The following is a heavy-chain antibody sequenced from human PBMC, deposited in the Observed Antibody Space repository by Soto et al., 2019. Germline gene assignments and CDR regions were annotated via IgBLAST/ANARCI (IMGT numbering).Heavy chain of an antibody. Sequence: SETLSLTCTVSGGSIRSYYWSWIRQPPGKGLEWIGYIYYSGSTNYNPSLKSRVTISVDTSKNQFSLKLSSVTAADTAVYYCARDRHGGTPQYYHYYYGMDVWGQGTTVTVSS. CDR2: IYYSGST. CDR3: ARDRHGGTPQYYHYYYGMDV. CDR1: GGSIRSYY. J-gene: IGHJ6*02. D-gene: IGHD3-16*01. V-gene: IGHV4-59*12.